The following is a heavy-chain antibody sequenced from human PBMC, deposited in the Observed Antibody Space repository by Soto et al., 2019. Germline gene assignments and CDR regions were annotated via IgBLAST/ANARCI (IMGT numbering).Heavy chain of an antibody. D-gene: IGHD6-13*01. Sequence: QVQLVQSGAEVKKPGASVKVSCKASGGTFSSYAISWVRQAPGQGLEWMGGIIPIIGTANYAQKSKGRVTITTVESETTANMEQSELRSEETAVNSGERSAIAGLKALREMDFWGQGTLVTVSS. CDR2: IIPIIGTA. J-gene: IGHJ4*02. CDR1: GGTFSSYA. CDR3: ERSAIAGLKALREMDF. V-gene: IGHV1-69*01.